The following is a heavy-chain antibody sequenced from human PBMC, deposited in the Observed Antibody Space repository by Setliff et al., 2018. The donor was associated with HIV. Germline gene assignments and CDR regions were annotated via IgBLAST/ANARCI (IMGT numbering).Heavy chain of an antibody. Sequence: GASVKVSCKASGYSFTNLGLNWVRQAPGQGLEWMGWISVYNGDTRFAQSLQGRVTLTTDTSTNTAYMEMRTLRSDDTAVYYCVRGVTRDISGYYRDEYFQHWGQGTPVTVPQ. CDR3: VRGVTRDISGYYRDEYFQH. D-gene: IGHD3-22*01. J-gene: IGHJ1*01. V-gene: IGHV1-18*01. CDR2: ISVYNGDT. CDR1: GYSFTNLG.